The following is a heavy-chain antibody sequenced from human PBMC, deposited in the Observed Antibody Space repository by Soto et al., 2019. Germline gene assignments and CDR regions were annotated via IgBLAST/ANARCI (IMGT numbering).Heavy chain of an antibody. J-gene: IGHJ4*02. CDR1: GGSISSYY. Sequence: SETLSLTCTVSGGSISSYYWSWIRQPPGKGLEWIGYIYYSGSTNYNPSLKSRVTISVDTSKNQFSLKLSSVTAADTAVYYCAREKPYYDSSGYYRSYFDYWGQGTLVTVSS. V-gene: IGHV4-59*01. CDR3: AREKPYYDSSGYYRSYFDY. D-gene: IGHD3-22*01. CDR2: IYYSGST.